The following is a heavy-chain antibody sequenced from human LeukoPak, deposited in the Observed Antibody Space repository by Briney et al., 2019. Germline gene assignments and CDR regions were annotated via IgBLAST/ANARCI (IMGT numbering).Heavy chain of an antibody. Sequence: SETLSLTCTVSGGSISSYYWSWIRQPPGKGLEWIGYIYYSGSTNYNPSLKSRVTISVDTSKNQFSLKLSSVTAADTTVYYCARGITGPNWLDPWGQGTLVTVSS. CDR3: ARGITGPNWLDP. CDR1: GGSISSYY. CDR2: IYYSGST. D-gene: IGHD1-14*01. J-gene: IGHJ5*02. V-gene: IGHV4-59*01.